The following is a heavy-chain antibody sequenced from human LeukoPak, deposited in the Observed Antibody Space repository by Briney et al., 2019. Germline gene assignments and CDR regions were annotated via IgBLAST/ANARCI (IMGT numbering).Heavy chain of an antibody. D-gene: IGHD2-15*01. Sequence: SVKFSCKASGGTFISYAISWVRQAPRQGLEWMGGIIPIFGTANYAQKFQGRVTITADESTSTAYMELSSLRSEDTAVYYCARGYSSGGSCSDWGQGTLVTVSS. CDR3: ARGYSSGGSCSD. J-gene: IGHJ4*02. V-gene: IGHV1-69*13. CDR2: IIPIFGTA. CDR1: GGTFISYA.